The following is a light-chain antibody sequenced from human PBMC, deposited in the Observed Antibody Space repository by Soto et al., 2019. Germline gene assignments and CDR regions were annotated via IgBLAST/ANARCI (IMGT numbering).Light chain of an antibody. J-gene: IGKJ2*02. CDR2: GAS. CDR1: QSVSSN. V-gene: IGKV3-15*01. CDR3: QQYNNWPPGT. Sequence: EIVMTQSPATLSVSPGERATLSCRASQSVSSNLAWYQQKPGQAPRLLIDGASTRATGIPARFSGSGSGTEFTLTISSLQSEDFAVYYCQQYNNWPPGTFGQGTKLEIQ.